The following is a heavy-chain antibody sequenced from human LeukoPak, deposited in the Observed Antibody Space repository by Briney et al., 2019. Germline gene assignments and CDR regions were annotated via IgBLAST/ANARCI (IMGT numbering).Heavy chain of an antibody. CDR1: GGSISSYY. CDR3: ARLVLLWFGELLYFDYFDY. CDR2: IYYSGST. D-gene: IGHD3-10*01. V-gene: IGHV4-39*01. J-gene: IGHJ4*02. Sequence: SETLSLTCTVSGGSISSYYWGWIRQPPGKGLEWIGSIYYSGSTYYNPSLKSRVTISVDTSKNQFSLKLSSVTAADTAVYYCARLVLLWFGELLYFDYFDYWGQGTLVTVSS.